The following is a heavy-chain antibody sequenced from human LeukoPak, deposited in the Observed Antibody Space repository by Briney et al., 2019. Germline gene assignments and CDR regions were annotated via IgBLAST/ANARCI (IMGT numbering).Heavy chain of an antibody. Sequence: GRSLRLSCAASGFTFSSYAMHWVRQAPGKGLEWVAVISYDGSNKYYADSVKGRFTISRDNSKNTLYLQMNSLRAEDTAVYYCARGPTVTTFDCWGQGTLVTVSS. CDR2: ISYDGSNK. D-gene: IGHD4-11*01. CDR3: ARGPTVTTFDC. CDR1: GFTFSSYA. J-gene: IGHJ4*02. V-gene: IGHV3-30-3*01.